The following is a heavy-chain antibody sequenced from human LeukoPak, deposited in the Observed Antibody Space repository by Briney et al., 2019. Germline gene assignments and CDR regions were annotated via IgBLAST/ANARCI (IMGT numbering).Heavy chain of an antibody. D-gene: IGHD2-2*01. Sequence: SGPTLVNPRQTLTLTCTFSGFSLSTSGVGVGWIRQPPGKALEWLALIYWNDDKRYSTSLKSRLTITEDTSKNQVVLTMTNMDPVDTATYYCAHSGKNEYYCSSTSCYFYYYYYMDVWGKGTTVTISS. CDR2: IYWNDDK. V-gene: IGHV2-5*01. J-gene: IGHJ6*03. CDR3: AHSGKNEYYCSSTSCYFYYYYYMDV. CDR1: GFSLSTSGVG.